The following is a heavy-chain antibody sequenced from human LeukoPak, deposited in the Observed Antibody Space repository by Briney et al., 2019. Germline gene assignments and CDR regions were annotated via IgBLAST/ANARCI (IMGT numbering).Heavy chain of an antibody. Sequence: PGGSLRLSCAASGFTFSSYWMSWVRRAPGKGLEWVANIKQDGSEKYYVDSVKGRFTISRDNAKNSLYLQMNSLRAEDTAVYYCARDEFYYDFWSGYYNWFDPWGQGTLVTVSS. D-gene: IGHD3-3*01. CDR1: GFTFSSYW. V-gene: IGHV3-7*01. CDR3: ARDEFYYDFWSGYYNWFDP. J-gene: IGHJ5*02. CDR2: IKQDGSEK.